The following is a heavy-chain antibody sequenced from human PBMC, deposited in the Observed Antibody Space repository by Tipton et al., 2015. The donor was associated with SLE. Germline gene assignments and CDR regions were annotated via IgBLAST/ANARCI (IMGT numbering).Heavy chain of an antibody. V-gene: IGHV4-59*01. Sequence: TLSLTCTVSGGSISSYYWSWIRRPPGKGLEWIGYISYSGSTNYNPSLKSRVTISVDTSKNQFSLKLSSVTAADTAVYYCARAGLATSYYYYMDVWGKGTTVTVSS. J-gene: IGHJ6*03. CDR1: GGSISSYY. D-gene: IGHD5-12*01. CDR2: ISYSGST. CDR3: ARAGLATSYYYYMDV.